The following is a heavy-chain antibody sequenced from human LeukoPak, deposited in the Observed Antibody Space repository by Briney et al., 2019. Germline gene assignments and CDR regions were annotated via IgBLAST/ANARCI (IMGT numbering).Heavy chain of an antibody. CDR2: VFYGGSN. CDR3: AAGFDY. V-gene: IGHV4-39*01. Sequence: SETLSLTCAVSGGSISSGIYYWGWIRQPPGKGLEWIGSVFYGGSNYYNPSLKTRVTISVDTSKNQFSLQLSSLTAEDTAMYYCAAGFDYWGQGTLVTVSS. J-gene: IGHJ4*02. CDR1: GGSISSGIYY.